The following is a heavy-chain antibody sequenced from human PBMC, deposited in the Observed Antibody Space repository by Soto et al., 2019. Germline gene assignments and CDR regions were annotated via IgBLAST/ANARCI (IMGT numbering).Heavy chain of an antibody. D-gene: IGHD2-8*02. CDR3: ARTFTEYWYFDL. CDR1: GGSISSYY. V-gene: IGHV4-59*01. J-gene: IGHJ2*01. Sequence: QVQLQESGPGLVKPSETLSLTCTVSGGSISSYYWSWVRQPPGKGLEWIGYIYYSGSTNYNPSLTSRVTISVDTSKNQFSLKLSSVTAADTAVYYCARTFTEYWYFDLWGRGTLVTVSS. CDR2: IYYSGST.